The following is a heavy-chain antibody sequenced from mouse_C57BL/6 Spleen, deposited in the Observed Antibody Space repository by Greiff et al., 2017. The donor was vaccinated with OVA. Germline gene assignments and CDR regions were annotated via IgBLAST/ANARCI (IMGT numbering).Heavy chain of an antibody. CDR3: ARRGGSSYVYWYFDV. Sequence: VQLQQSGPELVKPGASVKISCKASGYSFPDYNMNWVKQSNGKSLEWIGVINPKNGTTSYNQKFKGKATLTVDKSSSTSYMQLNSLTSEDSAVYYCARRGGSSYVYWYFDVWGTGTTVTVSS. D-gene: IGHD1-1*01. CDR2: INPKNGTT. J-gene: IGHJ1*03. CDR1: GYSFPDYN. V-gene: IGHV1-39*01.